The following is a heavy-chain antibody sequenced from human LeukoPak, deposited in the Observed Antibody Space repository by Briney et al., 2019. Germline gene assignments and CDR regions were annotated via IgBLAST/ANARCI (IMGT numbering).Heavy chain of an antibody. J-gene: IGHJ5*02. CDR1: GDTVSSNISA. CDR3: ARDQNGFDP. V-gene: IGHV6-1*01. Sequence: SQTLSLTCAISGDTVSSNISAWHWIRQSPSRGLEWLGRTYYRSKWYNDYAVSVKSRITINPDTSKNQFSLQLNSVTPEDTALYYCARDQNGFDPWGQGTLVTVSS. CDR2: TYYRSKWYN.